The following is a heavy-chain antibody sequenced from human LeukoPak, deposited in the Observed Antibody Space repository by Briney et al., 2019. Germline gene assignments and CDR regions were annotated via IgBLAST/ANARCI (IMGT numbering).Heavy chain of an antibody. D-gene: IGHD5-12*01. J-gene: IGHJ6*02. CDR3: ARQMATIYYYGMDV. V-gene: IGHV1-18*01. Sequence: ASVKVSCKASGYTFTSYGISWVRQAPGQGLEWMGWISAYNGNTNYAQKLQGRVTMTTDTSTSTAYMELRSLRSDDTAVYYCARQMATIYYYGMDVWGQGTTVTVPS. CDR2: ISAYNGNT. CDR1: GYTFTSYG.